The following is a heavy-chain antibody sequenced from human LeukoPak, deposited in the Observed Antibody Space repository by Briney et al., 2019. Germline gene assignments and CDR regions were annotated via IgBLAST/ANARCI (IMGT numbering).Heavy chain of an antibody. CDR2: IIPIFGTA. V-gene: IGHV1-69*13. J-gene: IGHJ4*02. CDR3: ATDYQTTGTTMYYFDY. Sequence: SVKVSCKDSGGTFSSDAISWLRQAPAQGLEWMGGIIPIFGTANYAQKFQGRVTITADESTSTAYMELSSLRSEDTAVYYCATDYQTTGTTMYYFDYWGQGTLVTVSS. CDR1: GGTFSSDA. D-gene: IGHD1-1*01.